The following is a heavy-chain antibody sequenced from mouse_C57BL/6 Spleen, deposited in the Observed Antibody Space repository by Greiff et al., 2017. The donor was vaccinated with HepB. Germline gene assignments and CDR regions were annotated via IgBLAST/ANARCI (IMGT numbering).Heavy chain of an antibody. Sequence: QVQLKQSGPELVKPGASVKISCKASGYAFSSSWMNWVKQRPGKGLEWIGRIYPGDGDTNYNGKFKGKAKLTADISSSTAYMQLSSLTSEDSAVYVCARDYGSSSVAYWGQGTLVTVSA. CDR2: IYPGDGDT. CDR1: GYAFSSSW. V-gene: IGHV1-82*01. D-gene: IGHD1-1*01. J-gene: IGHJ3*01. CDR3: ARDYGSSSVAY.